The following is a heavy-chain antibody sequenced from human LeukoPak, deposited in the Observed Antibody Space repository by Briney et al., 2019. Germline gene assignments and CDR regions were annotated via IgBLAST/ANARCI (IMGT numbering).Heavy chain of an antibody. Sequence: ASVKLSCKTSGPSLTSYAISWVRQAPGPGLQWMAWSGPYTGDTNYAQTFRGRVTMTTLTSTRTVYMALRSLRSDDTAVYYCARGQVDPAMIIGGWFDTWGQGTQVTVSS. CDR1: GPSLTSYA. CDR2: SGPYTGDT. V-gene: IGHV1-18*01. CDR3: ARGQVDPAMIIGGWFDT. D-gene: IGHD5-18*01. J-gene: IGHJ5*02.